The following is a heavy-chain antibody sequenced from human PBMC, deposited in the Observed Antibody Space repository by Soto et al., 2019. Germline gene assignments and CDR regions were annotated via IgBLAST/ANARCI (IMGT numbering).Heavy chain of an antibody. D-gene: IGHD6-13*01. J-gene: IGHJ4*02. Sequence: PXETLALTFTVCGGSISSSRYYGGCIRQPPGKGLEWIGSIYYSGSTYYNPSLKSRVTISVDTSKNQFSLKLSSVTAADTAVYYRPRHLGMAAAGNYWGQGTLVTVSS. CDR3: PRHLGMAAAGNY. CDR2: IYYSGST. V-gene: IGHV4-39*01. CDR1: GGSISSSRYY.